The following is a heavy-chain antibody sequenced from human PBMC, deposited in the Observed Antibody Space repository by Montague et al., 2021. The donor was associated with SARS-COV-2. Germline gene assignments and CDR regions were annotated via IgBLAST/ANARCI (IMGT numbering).Heavy chain of an antibody. V-gene: IGHV4-31*03. CDR2: IYYSGST. Sequence: TLSLTCTVSGGSISSGGYYWSWIRQHPGKGLEWIGYIYYSGSTYYNPSLKSRVTISVDTSKNQFSLKLSSVTAADTAVYYCARRPLGYYYYGMDVWGQGTTVTVSS. CDR1: GGSISSGGYY. CDR3: ARRPLGYYYYGMDV. J-gene: IGHJ6*02.